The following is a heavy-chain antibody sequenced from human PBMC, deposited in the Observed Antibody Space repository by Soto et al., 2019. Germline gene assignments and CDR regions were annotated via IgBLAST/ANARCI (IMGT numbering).Heavy chain of an antibody. CDR3: ARGSSNWAYYFDF. D-gene: IGHD6-13*01. J-gene: IGHJ4*02. V-gene: IGHV3-48*02. CDR1: GFTFSSYS. Sequence: LSCAASGFTFSSYSLNWVRQAPGKGLEWVSYITSSGTTVYYADSVRGRFTISRDNAKNSLHLQMNSLRDDDTAVYYCARGSSNWAYYFDFWGQGTLVTVSS. CDR2: ITSSGTTV.